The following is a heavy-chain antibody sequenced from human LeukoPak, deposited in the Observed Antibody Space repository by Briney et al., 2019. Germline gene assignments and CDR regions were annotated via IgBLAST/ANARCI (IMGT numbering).Heavy chain of an antibody. D-gene: IGHD3-10*01. CDR1: GGSISSYY. J-gene: IGHJ4*02. V-gene: IGHV4-59*08. Sequence: PSETLSLTCIVSGGSISSYYWNWIRQPPGKGLEWLGYIYYSGSTHYNPSLKSRVTISVDTSKNQFSLKLSSVTAADTAVYYCARHTSYGHFDYWGQGTLVTISS. CDR2: IYYSGST. CDR3: ARHTSYGHFDY.